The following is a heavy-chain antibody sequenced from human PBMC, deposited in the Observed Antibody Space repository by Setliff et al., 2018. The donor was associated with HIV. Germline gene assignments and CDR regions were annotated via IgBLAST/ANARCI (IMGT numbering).Heavy chain of an antibody. CDR1: GGSISNSSYY. D-gene: IGHD3-22*01. V-gene: IGHV4-39*07. CDR2: IYYSGST. Sequence: SETLSLTCTVSGGSISNSSYYWGWIRQPPGKGLEWIGSIYYSGSTYYNSSLKSRVTISVDTSKNQVSLKLSSVTAADTAVYYCAILQGYSYDSNGYYYFDYWGQGTLVTV. CDR3: AILQGYSYDSNGYYYFDY. J-gene: IGHJ4*02.